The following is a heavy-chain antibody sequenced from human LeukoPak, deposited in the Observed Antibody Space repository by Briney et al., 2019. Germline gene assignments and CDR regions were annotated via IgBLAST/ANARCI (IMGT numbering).Heavy chain of an antibody. CDR2: INHSGST. CDR1: GGSFSGYY. V-gene: IGHV4-34*01. D-gene: IGHD6-6*01. CDR3: ARGLAARLDY. J-gene: IGHJ4*02. Sequence: SETLSLTCAVYGGSFSGYYWSWIRQPPGKGLEWIGEINHSGSTNYNPSLKSRVTISVDTSKNQFSLKLSSVTAADTAVYYCARGLAARLDYWGQGTLVTVSS.